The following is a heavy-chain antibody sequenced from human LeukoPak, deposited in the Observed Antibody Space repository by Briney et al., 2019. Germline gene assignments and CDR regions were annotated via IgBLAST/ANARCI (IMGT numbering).Heavy chain of an antibody. D-gene: IGHD4-23*01. V-gene: IGHV1-2*02. Sequence: ASVKVSCKASGYTFTGYYMHWVRQAPGQGLEWMGWINPNSGGTNYAQKFQGRVTMTRDTSISTAYMELSRLRSDDTAVYYCXXSRTNYGGNPAHWGQGTLVTVSS. CDR3: XXSRTNYGGNPAH. J-gene: IGHJ4*02. CDR2: INPNSGGT. CDR1: GYTFTGYY.